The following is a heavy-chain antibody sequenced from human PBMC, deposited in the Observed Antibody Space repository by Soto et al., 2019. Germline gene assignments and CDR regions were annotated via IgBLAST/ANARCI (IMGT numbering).Heavy chain of an antibody. CDR2: VYHTCDT. CDR1: GGTVASSHW. D-gene: IGHD2-21*02. V-gene: IGHV4-4*02. Sequence: SETLSLTCGVSGGTVASSHWWSWVRQSPGGGLEWIGNVYHTCDTNFNHSLHSRATISVDKSNNQFSLRLNALTAADAAVYFCAREIVTAGGNNYFDPWGPGTLVTVSS. CDR3: AREIVTAGGNNYFDP. J-gene: IGHJ5*02.